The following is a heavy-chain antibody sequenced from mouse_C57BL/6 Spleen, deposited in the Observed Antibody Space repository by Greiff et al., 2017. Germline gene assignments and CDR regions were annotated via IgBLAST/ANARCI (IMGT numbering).Heavy chain of an antibody. V-gene: IGHV5-9-1*02. Sequence: EVMLVESGEGLVKPGGSLKLSCAASGFTFSSYAMSWVRQTPEKRLEWVAYISSGGDYIYYADTVKGRFTSSRDNARNTLYLQMSSLKSEDTAMYYCTRVSGDAWFAYWGQGTLVTVSA. D-gene: IGHD6-2*01. J-gene: IGHJ3*01. CDR1: GFTFSSYA. CDR3: TRVSGDAWFAY. CDR2: ISSGGDYI.